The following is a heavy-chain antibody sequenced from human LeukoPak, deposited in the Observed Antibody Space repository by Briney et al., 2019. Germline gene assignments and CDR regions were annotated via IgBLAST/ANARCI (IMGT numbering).Heavy chain of an antibody. D-gene: IGHD4-11*01. CDR3: VRGCGVYSNFCDAFDI. CDR1: GGSFSGYY. J-gene: IGHJ3*02. V-gene: IGHV4-34*01. CDR2: INHSGST. Sequence: PSETLSLTCAVYGGSFSGYYWSWIRQPPGKGLEWIGEINHSGSTNYNPSLKSRVTISVDTSKNQFSLKLSSVTAADTAVYYCVRGCGVYSNFCDAFDIWGQGTMVTVSS.